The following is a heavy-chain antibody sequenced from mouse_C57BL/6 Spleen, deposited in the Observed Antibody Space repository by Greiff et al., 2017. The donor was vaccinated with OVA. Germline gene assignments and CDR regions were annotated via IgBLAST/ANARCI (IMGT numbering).Heavy chain of an antibody. Sequence: QVQLQQSGPELVKPGASVKLSCKASGYTFTSYDINWVKQRPGQGLEWIGWINPRDGSTKYNQKFKGKATLTVAKSSSTAYMELNSLTSEDSSDYSFARRVEWFYYGYWGQGTTLTVSS. V-gene: IGHV1-85*01. CDR2: INPRDGST. CDR3: ARRVEWFYYGY. J-gene: IGHJ2*01. D-gene: IGHD1-3*01. CDR1: GYTFTSYD.